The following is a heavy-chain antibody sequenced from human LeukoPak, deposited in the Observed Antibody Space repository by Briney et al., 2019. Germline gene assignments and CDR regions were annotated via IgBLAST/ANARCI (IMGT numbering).Heavy chain of an antibody. CDR2: INPSGGST. CDR3: ATTSSYRSAGSCYSANDY. Sequence: ASVKVSCKASGYTFTSYYMHWVRQAPGQGLEWMGIINPSGGSTSYAQKFQGRVTMTRDMSTSTVYMELSSLRSEDTAVYYCATTSSYRSAGSCYSANDYWGQGTLVTVSS. J-gene: IGHJ4*02. D-gene: IGHD2-15*01. CDR1: GYTFTSYY. V-gene: IGHV1-46*01.